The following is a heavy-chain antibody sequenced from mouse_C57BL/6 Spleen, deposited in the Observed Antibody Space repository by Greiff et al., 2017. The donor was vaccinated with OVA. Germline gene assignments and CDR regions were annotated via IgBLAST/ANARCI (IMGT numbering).Heavy chain of an antibody. D-gene: IGHD2-3*01. CDR1: GFTFSDYG. CDR2: ISSGSSTI. J-gene: IGHJ4*01. V-gene: IGHV5-17*01. Sequence: EVQLVESGGGLVKPGGSLKLSCAASGFTFSDYGMHWVRQAPEKGLEWVAYISSGSSTIYYADTVKGRFTISRDNAKNTLFLQMTSLRSEDTAMYYCAKIYDGYYPYAMDYWGQGTSVTVSS. CDR3: AKIYDGYYPYAMDY.